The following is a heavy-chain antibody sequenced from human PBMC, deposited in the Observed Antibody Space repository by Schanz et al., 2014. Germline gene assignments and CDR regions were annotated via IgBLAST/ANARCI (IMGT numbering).Heavy chain of an antibody. CDR1: GYTFTDYG. Sequence: QVQVVQSGAEVKKPGASVKVSCKASGYTFTDYGVIWVRQAPGQGLEWMGIINLSGGSTNNAQKFQGRLTMTRDTSTSTVYMELSSLRSEDTAVYYCARGGGPEDVFDIWGQGTILTVSS. J-gene: IGHJ3*02. V-gene: IGHV1-46*01. CDR3: ARGGGPEDVFDI. D-gene: IGHD5-12*01. CDR2: INLSGGST.